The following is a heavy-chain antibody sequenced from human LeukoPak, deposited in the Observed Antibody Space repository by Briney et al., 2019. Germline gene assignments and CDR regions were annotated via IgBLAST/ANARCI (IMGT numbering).Heavy chain of an antibody. CDR3: ARWCSGGSCSISFDY. V-gene: IGHV4-39*01. CDR1: GGSISSSSYY. J-gene: IGHJ4*02. Sequence: PSETLSLTCTVSGGSISSSSYYWGWIRQPPGKGLEWIGSIYYSGSTYYNPSLKSRVTISVDTSKNQFSLKLSSVTAADTAVYYCARWCSGGSCSISFDYRGQGTLVTVSS. CDR2: IYYSGST. D-gene: IGHD2-15*01.